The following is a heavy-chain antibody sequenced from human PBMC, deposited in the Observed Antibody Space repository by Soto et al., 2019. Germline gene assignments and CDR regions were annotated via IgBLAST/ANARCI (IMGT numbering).Heavy chain of an antibody. Sequence: QVQLQESGPGPVKPSETLSLTCTVSGGSIDGRNCAWIRQPPGKGLEWLGYVYYDGGSSYNPSVKSRLTLSMDTSKSQFSLQLRSVTAADTAVYYCVRQGIGNLHGLVDVWGRGTTVTVSS. V-gene: IGHV4-59*08. CDR3: VRQGIGNLHGLVDV. CDR1: GGSIDGRN. D-gene: IGHD3-10*01. CDR2: VYYDGGS. J-gene: IGHJ6*02.